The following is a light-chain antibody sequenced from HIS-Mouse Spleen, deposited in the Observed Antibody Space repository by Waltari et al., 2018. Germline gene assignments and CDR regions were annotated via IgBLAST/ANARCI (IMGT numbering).Light chain of an antibody. J-gene: IGLJ2*01. CDR2: DVS. CDR3: SSYTSSSFNVV. Sequence: QSALTQSSSVSGSPGQSIPISFTGTSSDLGRYKHVSWYQQHPGKAPKLMIYDVSNRPSGVSNRFSGSKSGNTASLTISGLQAEDEADYYCSSYTSSSFNVVFGGGTKLTVL. CDR1: SSDLGRYKH. V-gene: IGLV2-14*03.